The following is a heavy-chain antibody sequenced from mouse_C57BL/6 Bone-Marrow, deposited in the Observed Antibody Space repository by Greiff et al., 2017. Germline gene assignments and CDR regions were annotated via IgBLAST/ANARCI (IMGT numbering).Heavy chain of an antibody. CDR3: VRTGTPY. CDR1: GFSFNTYA. CDR2: IRSKSNNYAT. D-gene: IGHD4-1*01. J-gene: IGHJ3*01. V-gene: IGHV10-1*01. Sequence: EAGGGLVQPKGSLKLSCAASGFSFNTYAMNWVRQAPGKGLEWVARIRSKSNNYATYYADSVKDRFTISRDDSESMLYLQMNNLKTEDTAMYYCVRTGTPYWGQGTLVTVSA.